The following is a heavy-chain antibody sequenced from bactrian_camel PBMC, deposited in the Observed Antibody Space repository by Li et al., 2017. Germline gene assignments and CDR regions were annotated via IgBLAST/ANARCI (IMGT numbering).Heavy chain of an antibody. CDR2: IRSDGYP. D-gene: IGHD6*01. CDR1: GATWNIGY. CDR3: AAGRAEGRWCPVEATFSNLFPY. J-gene: IGHJ4*01. Sequence: HVQLVESGGGSVQAGGSLRLSCAVSGATWNIGYMAWFRQVPGKEREGLATIRSDGYPCYAPSVKGRFTISKDNVKLTLYLQMSSLKPEDTAMYYCAAGRAEGRWCPVEATFSNLFPYRGQGTQVTVS. V-gene: IGHV3S55*01.